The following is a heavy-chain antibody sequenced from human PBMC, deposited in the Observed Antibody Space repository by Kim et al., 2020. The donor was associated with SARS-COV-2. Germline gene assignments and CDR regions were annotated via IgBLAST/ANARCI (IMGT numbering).Heavy chain of an antibody. Sequence: ASVKVSCKASGYTFTSYAMHWVRQAPGQRLEWMGWINAGNGNTKYSQKFQGRVTITRDTSASTAYMELSSLRSEDTAVYYCVAPSFLESYYGSGSKYGMDVWGQGTTVTVSS. J-gene: IGHJ6*02. CDR3: VAPSFLESYYGSGSKYGMDV. CDR2: INAGNGNT. V-gene: IGHV1-3*01. D-gene: IGHD3-10*01. CDR1: GYTFTSYA.